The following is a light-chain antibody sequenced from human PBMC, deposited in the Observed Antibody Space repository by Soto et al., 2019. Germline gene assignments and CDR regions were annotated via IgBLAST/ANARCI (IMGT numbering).Light chain of an antibody. J-gene: IGKJ4*01. V-gene: IGKV1-39*01. Sequence: DIQMTQSPSSLSASIGDRVTITCRASQNVGTYLSWYQQKQGKAPKLLINVASTLQSGVPSRFSGSGSGTDFTLAIGSLQPEDFATYCCQQSSSTPQTFGGGTRVEIK. CDR3: QQSSSTPQT. CDR2: VAS. CDR1: QNVGTY.